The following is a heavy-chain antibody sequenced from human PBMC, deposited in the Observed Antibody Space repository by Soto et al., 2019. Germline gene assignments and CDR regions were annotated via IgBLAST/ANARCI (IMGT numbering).Heavy chain of an antibody. Sequence: GGSLRLSCAASGFTFSDYYMSWIRQAPGKGLEWVSYISSSGSTIYYADSVKGRFTISRDNSKNSLYLQMSSLRAEDTAVYYCARDPTLSGMDVWGQGTTVTVSS. CDR1: GFTFSDYY. J-gene: IGHJ6*02. CDR3: ARDPTLSGMDV. D-gene: IGHD4-17*01. CDR2: ISSSGSTI. V-gene: IGHV3-11*04.